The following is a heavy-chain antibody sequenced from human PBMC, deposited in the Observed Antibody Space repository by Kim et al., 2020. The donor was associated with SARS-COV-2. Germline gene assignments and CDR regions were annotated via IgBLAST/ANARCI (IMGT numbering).Heavy chain of an antibody. CDR3: ATIAAAGHFQY. J-gene: IGHJ1*01. CDR2: ISGSGGST. CDR1: GFTFSNYA. D-gene: IGHD6-13*01. Sequence: GGSLRLSCAASGFTFSNYAMSCVRQAPGKGLEWVSDISGSGGSTYYADSVKGRFSISRDNSKNTLYLQMNSLRAEDTAVYYCATIAAAGHFQYWGQGTLITVSS. V-gene: IGHV3-23*01.